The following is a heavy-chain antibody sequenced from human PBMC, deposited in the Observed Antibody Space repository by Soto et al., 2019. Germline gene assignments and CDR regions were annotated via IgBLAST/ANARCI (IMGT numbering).Heavy chain of an antibody. D-gene: IGHD3-22*01. V-gene: IGHV1-69*13. J-gene: IGHJ3*02. CDR3: ARSSVQFYDSSGYYPGASFDI. CDR1: GGTFSSYA. CDR2: IIPIFGTA. Sequence: VKVSCKASGGTFSSYAVSWVRQAPGQGPEWMGGIIPIFGTANYAQKFQGRVTITADESTSTAYMELSSLRSEDTAVYYCARSSVQFYDSSGYYPGASFDIWGQGTMVTVSS.